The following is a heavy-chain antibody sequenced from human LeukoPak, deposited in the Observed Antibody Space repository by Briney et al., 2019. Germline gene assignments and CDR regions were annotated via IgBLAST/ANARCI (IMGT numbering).Heavy chain of an antibody. CDR2: IQNDGSNK. J-gene: IGHJ4*02. V-gene: IGHV3-30*02. CDR3: AKDRTAYESSGLFGY. Sequence: GGSLRLSCAASGFTFSNYGMHWARQAPGKGLEWVSFIQNDGSNKHYADSVKGRFTISRDNSKNTQYLHMSSLRPEDTAVYFYAKDRTAYESSGLFGYWGQGTLVTVSS. CDR1: GFTFSNYG. D-gene: IGHD3-22*01.